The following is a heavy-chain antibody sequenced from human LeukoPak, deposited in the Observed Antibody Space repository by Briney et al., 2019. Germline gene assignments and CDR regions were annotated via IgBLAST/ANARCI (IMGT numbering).Heavy chain of an antibody. CDR2: ISGSGGST. J-gene: IGHJ4*02. Sequence: GGSLRLSCAASGFTFSSYGMSWVRQAPGKGLEWVSAISGSGGSTYYADSVKGRFTISRDNSKNTLYLQMNSLRAEDTAVYYCAKPLLRWFGELLSRNLYYFDYWGQGTLVTVSS. CDR1: GFTFSSYG. CDR3: AKPLLRWFGELLSRNLYYFDY. V-gene: IGHV3-23*01. D-gene: IGHD3-10*01.